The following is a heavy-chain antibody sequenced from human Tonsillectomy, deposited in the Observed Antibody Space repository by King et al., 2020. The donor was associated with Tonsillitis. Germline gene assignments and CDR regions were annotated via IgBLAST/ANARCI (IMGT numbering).Heavy chain of an antibody. CDR3: AKEGSYYMDV. CDR1: GFALKNFV. Sequence: VQLVESGGGLVQPGGSLGLSCAASGFALKNFVMSWVRQAPGKGLEWVSLIDGNGDRIKYADSVKGRFTISRDNSNNTLYLQMNSLRAEDRAVYYCAKEGSYYMDVGGKGTTVTVSS. V-gene: IGHV3-23*04. CDR2: IDGNGDRI. J-gene: IGHJ6*03.